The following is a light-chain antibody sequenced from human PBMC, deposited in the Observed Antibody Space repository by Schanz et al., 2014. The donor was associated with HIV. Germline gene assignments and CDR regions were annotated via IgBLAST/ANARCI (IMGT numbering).Light chain of an antibody. V-gene: IGKV3-20*01. CDR3: QQYGRTPYT. CDR1: QSVRNN. Sequence: EIVMTQSPATLSVSPGERATLSCRASQSVRNNLAWYQQKPGQAPRLLLYGASSRATGIPDRFSGSGSGTDFTLTISGLEPEDFAVYYCQQYGRTPYTFGQGTKLEIK. J-gene: IGKJ2*01. CDR2: GAS.